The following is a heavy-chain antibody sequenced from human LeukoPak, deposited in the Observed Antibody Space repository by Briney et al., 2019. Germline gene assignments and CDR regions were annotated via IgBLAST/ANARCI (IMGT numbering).Heavy chain of an antibody. CDR1: GFTFSNAW. Sequence: GGSLRLSCAASGFTFSNAWMSWVRQAPGKGLEWVGRIKSKTDGGTTDYAAPVKGRFTTSRDDSKNTLYLQMNSLKTEDTAVYYCTTDPGGSGSHPDNWFDPWGQGTLVTVSS. J-gene: IGHJ5*02. V-gene: IGHV3-15*01. D-gene: IGHD3-10*01. CDR3: TTDPGGSGSHPDNWFDP. CDR2: IKSKTDGGTT.